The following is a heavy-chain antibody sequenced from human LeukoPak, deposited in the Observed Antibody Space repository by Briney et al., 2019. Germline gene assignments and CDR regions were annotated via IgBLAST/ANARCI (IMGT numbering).Heavy chain of an antibody. CDR1: GSSISSYY. Sequence: SETLSLTCTVSGSSISSYYWSWIRQPPGKGLEWIGYFYYSGRTNYNPSLKSRVTISVDTSKNQFSLKLSSVTAADTAVYYCARVRWVGQQLVPLYYFDYWGQGTLVTVSS. CDR2: FYYSGRT. V-gene: IGHV4-59*01. J-gene: IGHJ4*02. D-gene: IGHD6-13*01. CDR3: ARVRWVGQQLVPLYYFDY.